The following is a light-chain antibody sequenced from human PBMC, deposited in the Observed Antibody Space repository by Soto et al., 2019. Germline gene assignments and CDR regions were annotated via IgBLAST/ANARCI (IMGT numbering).Light chain of an antibody. CDR1: QTVSSSF. V-gene: IGKV3-20*01. CDR2: NAS. J-gene: IGKJ5*01. Sequence: IVLTQSPGTLSLSPGERATLSCRASQTVSSSFLAWYQQKPGQAPRLLIYNASSRATGIPDRFSGSRSGTDFTLTISRLEPEDFAVYYCQQYGSSPPITFGQGTRLEIK. CDR3: QQYGSSPPIT.